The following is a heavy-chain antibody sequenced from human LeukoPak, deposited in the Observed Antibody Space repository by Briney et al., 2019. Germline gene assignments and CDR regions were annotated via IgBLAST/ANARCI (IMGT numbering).Heavy chain of an antibody. V-gene: IGHV4-34*01. J-gene: IGHJ6*03. CDR2: INHSGST. CDR3: ARVSWFPGTSYYYMDV. D-gene: IGHD1-1*01. CDR1: GFTFSSYG. Sequence: PGGSLRLSCAASGFTFSSYGMSWVRQPPGKGLEWIGEINHSGSTNYNPSLKSRVTISVDTSKNQFSLKLSSVTAADTAVYYCARVSWFPGTSYYYMDVWGKGTTVTVSS.